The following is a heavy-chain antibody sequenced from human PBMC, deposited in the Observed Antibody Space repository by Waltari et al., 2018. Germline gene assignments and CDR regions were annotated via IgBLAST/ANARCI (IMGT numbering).Heavy chain of an antibody. V-gene: IGHV3-74*01. Sequence: EVQLVESGGGLVQPGGSLRLSCAASGFTFSSYWTHGVRQAPGKVLVWVSRINSDGSSTSYADSVKGRFTISRDNAKNTLYLQMNSLRAEDTAVYYCARDHWNDFDYWGQGTLVTVSS. CDR1: GFTFSSYW. J-gene: IGHJ4*02. CDR2: INSDGSST. CDR3: ARDHWNDFDY. D-gene: IGHD1-1*01.